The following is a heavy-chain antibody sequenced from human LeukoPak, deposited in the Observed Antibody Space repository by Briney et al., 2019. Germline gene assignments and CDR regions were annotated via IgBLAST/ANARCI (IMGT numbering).Heavy chain of an antibody. CDR1: GGSISRYY. J-gene: IGHJ4*02. V-gene: IGHV4-59*08. Sequence: SETLSLTCTVSGGSISRYYWSWIRQPPGKGLEWIGYIYNSGSTNYNPSLQSRVTISVDTPKNQFSLKLSSVTAADTAVYYCARHGGSYSFDYWGQGTLVTVSS. CDR3: ARHGGSYSFDY. D-gene: IGHD1-26*01. CDR2: IYNSGST.